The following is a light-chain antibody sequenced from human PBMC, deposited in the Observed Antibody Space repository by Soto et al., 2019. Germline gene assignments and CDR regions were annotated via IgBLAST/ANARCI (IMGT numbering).Light chain of an antibody. V-gene: IGKV1-5*01. Sequence: DIHMTHSPSTLSASLVDRVTSACRASQSISSWLAWYQQKPGKAPKLLIYDASSLESGVPSRFSGSGSGTEFTLTITSLQPEDFATYYCQQLNFFPITFGQGTRLEIK. CDR2: DAS. CDR1: QSISSW. CDR3: QQLNFFPIT. J-gene: IGKJ5*01.